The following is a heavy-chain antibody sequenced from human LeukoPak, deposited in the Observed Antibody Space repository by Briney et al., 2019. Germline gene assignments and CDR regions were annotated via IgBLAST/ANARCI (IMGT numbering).Heavy chain of an antibody. CDR3: ARRYSDSSAYYGWFYP. Sequence: PGGSPRLSCAASGFIFSGYTMNWVRQAPGKGLEWVSSISGDSTSIYYQDSVKGRFTVSRDNAKNSLYLQMNSLRAEDTAVYFCARRYSDSSAYYGWFYPWGQGTLVTVSS. J-gene: IGHJ5*02. CDR1: GFIFSGYT. CDR2: ISGDSTSI. D-gene: IGHD3-22*01. V-gene: IGHV3-21*01.